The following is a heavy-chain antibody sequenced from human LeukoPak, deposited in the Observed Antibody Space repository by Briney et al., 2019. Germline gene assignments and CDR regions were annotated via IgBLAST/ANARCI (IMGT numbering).Heavy chain of an antibody. CDR1: GGSISSDH. J-gene: IGHJ3*02. CDR3: ARKNDFDI. V-gene: IGHV4-59*01. Sequence: PSETLCLTCTVSGGSISSDHWNWIRQPPGKGLEWIGCIFYSGRTYYNPSLKSRVTISVDMSKSEFSLGLASVTAADTAVYYCARKNDFDIWGQGTLVTVSS. D-gene: IGHD2/OR15-2a*01. CDR2: IFYSGRT.